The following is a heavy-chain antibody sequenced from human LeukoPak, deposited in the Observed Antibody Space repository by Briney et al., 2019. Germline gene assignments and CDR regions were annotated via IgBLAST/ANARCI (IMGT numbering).Heavy chain of an antibody. CDR2: INPNSGGT. D-gene: IGHD2-2*01. Sequence: ASVKVSCRASGYTFTGYYMHWVRQAPGQGLEWMGWINPNSGGTNYAQKFQGRVTMTRHTSISTAYMELSRLRSDDTAVYYCARDLEIGYCSSTSCPPTASFDPWGQGTLVTVSS. CDR1: GYTFTGYY. V-gene: IGHV1-2*02. CDR3: ARDLEIGYCSSTSCPPTASFDP. J-gene: IGHJ5*02.